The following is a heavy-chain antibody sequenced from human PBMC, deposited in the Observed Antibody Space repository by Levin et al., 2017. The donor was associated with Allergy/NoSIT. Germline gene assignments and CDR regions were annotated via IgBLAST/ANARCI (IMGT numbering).Heavy chain of an antibody. J-gene: IGHJ4*02. CDR1: GFTFNDAW. Sequence: SLKISCTASGFTFNDAWMSWVRQAPGKGLEWLGRIKNKGDGGTTDFAAPVKGRFSISRDDSKRKLYLQMNSLKTEDTAVYYCTTDPRHWGQGTLVTVSS. V-gene: IGHV3-15*01. CDR3: TTDPRH. CDR2: IKNKGDGGTT.